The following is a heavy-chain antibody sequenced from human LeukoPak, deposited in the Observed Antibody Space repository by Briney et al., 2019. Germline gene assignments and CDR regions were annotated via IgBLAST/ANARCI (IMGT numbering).Heavy chain of an antibody. D-gene: IGHD6-6*01. CDR2: FNPNFGSA. CDR1: GGTFGTYS. CDR3: ALVRDLTFDY. J-gene: IGHJ4*02. Sequence: ASVKVSCKPSGGTFGTYSITWVRQAPGQGLECVGVFNPNFGSANYAQKFQGRVTITTDETMSTAYMELSGLTSDDTAVYYCALVRDLTFDYWGQGTLVTVSS. V-gene: IGHV1-69*05.